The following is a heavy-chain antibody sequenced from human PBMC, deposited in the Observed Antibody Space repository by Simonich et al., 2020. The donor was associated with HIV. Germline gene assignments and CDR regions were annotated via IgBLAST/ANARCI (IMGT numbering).Heavy chain of an antibody. CDR1: GGTSSSFA. V-gene: IGHV1-69*09. CDR2: ITPILGIA. D-gene: IGHD3-16*01. Sequence: QVQLVQSGAEVKKPGSSVKVSCKASGGTSSSFAISWVRQAPGQGLEWMGGITPILGIANYEQKFQVRVTITADKSTSTAYMELSSLRSEDTAVYFCASLGAPHAFDIWGQGTMVTVSS. CDR3: ASLGAPHAFDI. J-gene: IGHJ3*02.